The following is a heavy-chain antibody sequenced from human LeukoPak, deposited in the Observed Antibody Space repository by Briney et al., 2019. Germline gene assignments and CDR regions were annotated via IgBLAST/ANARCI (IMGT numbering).Heavy chain of an antibody. CDR1: GFTFSSYD. J-gene: IGHJ4*02. CDR2: IGTSGDT. D-gene: IGHD3-10*01. V-gene: IGHV3-13*04. Sequence: PGGSLRLSCAASGFTFSSYDMHWVRQDTGKGLEWVSGIGTSGDTYYPGSVKGRCTISRENAKNSLYLQMNSLRAGDTAVYYCTRGPGTTFDYWGQGTLVTVSS. CDR3: TRGPGTTFDY.